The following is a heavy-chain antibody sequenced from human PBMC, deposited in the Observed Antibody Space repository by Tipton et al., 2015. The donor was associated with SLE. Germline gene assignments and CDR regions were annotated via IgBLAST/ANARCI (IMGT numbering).Heavy chain of an antibody. Sequence: TLSLTCTVYGGSFSGYYWSWNRQPPGKGLEWIGDIYYSGSTNYNPSPKSRVTISVDTSKNQFSLKLSPVTAADTAVYYCARVPVYGDGYVDYWGQGTLVTVSS. J-gene: IGHJ4*02. CDR2: IYYSGST. CDR3: ARVPVYGDGYVDY. CDR1: GGSFSGYY. V-gene: IGHV4-59*08. D-gene: IGHD4-17*01.